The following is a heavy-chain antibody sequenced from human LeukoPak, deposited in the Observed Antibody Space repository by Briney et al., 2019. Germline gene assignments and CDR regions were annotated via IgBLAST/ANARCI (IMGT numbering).Heavy chain of an antibody. CDR1: GGSISSGSYY. J-gene: IGHJ2*01. CDR3: ARTHNSGWSGSYWYFDL. V-gene: IGHV4-61*02. Sequence: PSQTLSLTCTVSGGSISSGSYYWSWIRQPAGKGLEWIGRIYTSGSTNYNPSLKSRVTISVDTSKNQFSLRLSSVTAADTAVYYCARTHNSGWSGSYWYFDLWGRGTLVTVSS. D-gene: IGHD6-19*01. CDR2: IYTSGST.